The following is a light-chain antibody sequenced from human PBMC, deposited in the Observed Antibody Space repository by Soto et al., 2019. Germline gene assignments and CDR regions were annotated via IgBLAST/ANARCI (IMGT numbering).Light chain of an antibody. CDR1: SSNIGADFD. CDR2: RND. Sequence: QLVLTQPPSVSGAPGQTVTISCTGSSSNIGADFDVHWYQHLPGTAPKLLISRNDNRPSGVPDRFSGSKSGTSASLAITGLQVEDEGDYYCSSFTSSNTWVFGGGTKLTVL. J-gene: IGLJ3*02. V-gene: IGLV1-40*01. CDR3: SSFTSSNTWV.